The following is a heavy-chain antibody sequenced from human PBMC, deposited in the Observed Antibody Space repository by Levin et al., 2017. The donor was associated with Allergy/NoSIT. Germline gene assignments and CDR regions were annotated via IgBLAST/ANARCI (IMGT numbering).Heavy chain of an antibody. Sequence: SCAASGFTFSSYAMSWVRVRQAPGKGLEWVSAISGSGGNTYYADSVKGRFTISRDNSKNTLYLQMNSLRAEDTAVYYCAKDRRYCTNGVCYSGPNFDYWGQGTLVTVSS. CDR3: AKDRRYCTNGVCYSGPNFDY. CDR1: GFTFSSYA. D-gene: IGHD2-8*01. CDR2: ISGSGGNT. J-gene: IGHJ4*02. V-gene: IGHV3-23*01.